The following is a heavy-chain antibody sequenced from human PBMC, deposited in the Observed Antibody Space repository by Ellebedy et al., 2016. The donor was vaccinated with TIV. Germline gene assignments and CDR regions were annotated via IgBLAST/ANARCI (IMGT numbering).Heavy chain of an antibody. CDR3: ARTDPWQPIDD. CDR1: GGSVSTTRYY. V-gene: IGHV4-39*01. D-gene: IGHD2-21*02. CDR2: VYYSGSP. J-gene: IGHJ4*02. Sequence: MPSETLSLTCTVSGGSVSTTRYYWAWIRQPPGEGLEWIGSVYYSGSPYYNQSFKSRVTLSADTSKNQFSLNLRTVTAADTAVYYCARTDPWQPIDDWGQGILVSVSP.